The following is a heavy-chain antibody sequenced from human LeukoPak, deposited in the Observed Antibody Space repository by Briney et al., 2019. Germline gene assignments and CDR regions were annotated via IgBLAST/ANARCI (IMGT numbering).Heavy chain of an antibody. D-gene: IGHD2-15*01. CDR3: ARETGGTWDY. V-gene: IGHV4-59*01. J-gene: IGHJ4*02. CDR1: GGSISSYY. Sequence: PSETLSLTCTVSGGSISSYYWSWIRQPPGKGLEWIGYIYYSGSANYNPSLKSRVTISVDTSKNQFSLKLSSVTAADTAVYYCARETGGTWDYWGQGTLVTVSS. CDR2: IYYSGSA.